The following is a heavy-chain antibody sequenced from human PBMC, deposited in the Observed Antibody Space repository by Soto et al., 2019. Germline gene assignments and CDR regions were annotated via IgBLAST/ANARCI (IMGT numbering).Heavy chain of an antibody. CDR1: GDSIRSGGYY. CDR2: VYHSGTT. V-gene: IGHV4-31*03. J-gene: IGHJ4*02. Sequence: QVQLQQSGPGLVNPSQTLSLTCTVSGDSIRSGGYYWTWIRQHPGKGLEWIGYVYHSGTTDYNPSLKGRVTISVDTSKNQFSMNLTSVTSADTAVYYSARSSNWNFFSDSWGQGTLVTVSS. CDR3: ARSSNWNFFSDS. D-gene: IGHD1-7*01.